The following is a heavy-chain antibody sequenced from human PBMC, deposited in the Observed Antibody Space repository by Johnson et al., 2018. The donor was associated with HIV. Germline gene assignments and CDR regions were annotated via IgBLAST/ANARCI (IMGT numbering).Heavy chain of an antibody. CDR2: IYSGGST. D-gene: IGHD2-2*02. Sequence: VQLVESGGGLVQPGGSLRLSCAASGFTVSSNYMSWVRQAPGKGLEWVSVIYSGGSTYSADSVKGRFTISRDNSKNTLYLQMNSLRAADTAVYYCARDIPQADAFDIWGQGTMVTVSS. CDR3: ARDIPQADAFDI. CDR1: GFTVSSNY. J-gene: IGHJ3*02. V-gene: IGHV3-66*01.